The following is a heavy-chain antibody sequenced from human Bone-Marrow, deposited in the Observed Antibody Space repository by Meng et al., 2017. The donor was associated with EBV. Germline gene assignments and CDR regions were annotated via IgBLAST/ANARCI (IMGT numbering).Heavy chain of an antibody. CDR1: GFPLSTSGLG. V-gene: IGHV2-5*02. J-gene: IGHJ4*02. CDR2: IYWDDNK. Sequence: ITLLYSSRTLVEPTQTHTLTCTFSGFPLSTSGLGVGWIRQPPGKALEWLAVIYWDDNKRYSPSLRRRLTITKDTSRNQVVLTLTNMDPVDTATYFCARLYGSGTYYLDYWGQGTLVTVSS. CDR3: ARLYGSGTYYLDY. D-gene: IGHD3-10*01.